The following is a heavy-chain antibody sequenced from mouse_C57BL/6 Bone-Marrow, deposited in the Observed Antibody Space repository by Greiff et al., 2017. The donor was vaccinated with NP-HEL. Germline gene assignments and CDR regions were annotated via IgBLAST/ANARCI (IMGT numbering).Heavy chain of an antibody. V-gene: IGHV3-6*01. CDR1: GYSITSGYY. CDR2: ISYDGSN. CDR3: ARITTVVGAY. J-gene: IGHJ3*01. Sequence: EVQLVESGPGLVKPSQSLSLTCSVTGYSITSGYYWNWIRQFPGNKLEWMGYISYDGSNNYNPSLKNRISITRDTSKNQVFLKLNSVTTEDTATYYCARITTVVGAYWGQGTLVTVSA. D-gene: IGHD1-1*01.